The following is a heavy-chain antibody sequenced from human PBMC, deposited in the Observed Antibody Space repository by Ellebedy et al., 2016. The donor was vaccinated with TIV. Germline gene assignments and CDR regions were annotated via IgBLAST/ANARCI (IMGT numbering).Heavy chain of an antibody. D-gene: IGHD3-10*01. CDR3: ARAGSYLSEAVFY. V-gene: IGHV3-15*05. Sequence: GGSLRLSXAVSGFTFSNAWFTWVRQAPGKGLEWVGRIKSKADGGTADYAAFVKGRFSISRDDAKGTLYLQMNSLRAEDTAVYYCARAGSYLSEAVFYWGQGTLVTVSS. J-gene: IGHJ4*02. CDR1: GFTFSNAW. CDR2: IKSKADGGTA.